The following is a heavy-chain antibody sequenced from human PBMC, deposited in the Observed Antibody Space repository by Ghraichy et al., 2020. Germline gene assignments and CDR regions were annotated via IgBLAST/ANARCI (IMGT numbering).Heavy chain of an antibody. D-gene: IGHD6-6*01. V-gene: IGHV1-69*13. CDR3: ARGRTAARLRGRWFDP. CDR1: GGTFSSYA. CDR2: IIPIFGTA. Sequence: SVKVSCKASGGTFSSYAISWVRQAPGQGLEWMGGIIPIFGTANYAQKFQGRVTITADESTSTAYMELSSLRSEDTAVYYCARGRTAARLRGRWFDPWGQGTLVTVSS. J-gene: IGHJ5*02.